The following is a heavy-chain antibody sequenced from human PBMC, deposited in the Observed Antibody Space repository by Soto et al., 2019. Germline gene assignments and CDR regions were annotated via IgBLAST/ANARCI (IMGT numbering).Heavy chain of an antibody. V-gene: IGHV3-72*01. Sequence: EVQLVESGGGLVQPGGSLRLSCAASGFTFSDHYMDWVRQAPGKGLEWVGRTRNKANSYTTEYAASVKGRFTISRDDSKNSLDLQMNSLKTEDTAVYYCAREGVSSGWAFDYWGQGTLVTVSS. CDR3: AREGVSSGWAFDY. D-gene: IGHD6-19*01. CDR1: GFTFSDHY. J-gene: IGHJ4*02. CDR2: TRNKANSYTT.